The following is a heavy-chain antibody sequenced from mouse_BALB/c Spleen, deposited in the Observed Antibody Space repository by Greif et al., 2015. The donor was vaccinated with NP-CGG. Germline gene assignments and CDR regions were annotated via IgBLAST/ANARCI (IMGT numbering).Heavy chain of an antibody. Sequence: EVKLMESGGGLVKPGGSLKLSCAASGFAFSSYDMSWVRQTPEKRLEWVAYISSGGGSTYYPDTVKGRFTISRDNAKNTLYLQMSSLRSEDTAMYYCARGADYGSRTYAMDYWGQGTSVTVSS. CDR2: ISSGGGST. D-gene: IGHD1-1*01. CDR3: ARGADYGSRTYAMDY. V-gene: IGHV5-12-1*01. J-gene: IGHJ4*01. CDR1: GFAFSSYD.